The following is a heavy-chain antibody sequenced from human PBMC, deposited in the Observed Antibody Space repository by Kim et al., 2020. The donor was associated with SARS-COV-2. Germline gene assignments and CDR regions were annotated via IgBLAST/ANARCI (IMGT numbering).Heavy chain of an antibody. Sequence: SETLSLTCTVSDGSISSYYWSWIRQPPGKGLEWIGYIYYSGGTNYNPSLISRVTISVDTSKNQLSLKVKSVTAADTAVYYCARGTHYYDGAYFDYWGQGTLVTVSS. J-gene: IGHJ4*02. CDR2: IYYSGGT. V-gene: IGHV4-59*01. CDR3: ARGTHYYDGAYFDY. CDR1: DGSISSYY. D-gene: IGHD3-22*01.